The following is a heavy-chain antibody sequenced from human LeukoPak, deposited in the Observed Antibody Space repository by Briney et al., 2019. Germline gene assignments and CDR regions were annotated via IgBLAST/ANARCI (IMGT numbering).Heavy chain of an antibody. D-gene: IGHD6-19*01. Sequence: GGSLRLSCAASGFTFSDYYMSWIRQAPGKGLEWVSYISSSGSTIYYADSVKGRFTISRDNAKNSLYLQMNSLRAEDTAVYYCAKEGARLGTAVSGPFDYWGQGTLVTVSP. J-gene: IGHJ4*02. CDR3: AKEGARLGTAVSGPFDY. CDR1: GFTFSDYY. CDR2: ISSSGSTI. V-gene: IGHV3-11*01.